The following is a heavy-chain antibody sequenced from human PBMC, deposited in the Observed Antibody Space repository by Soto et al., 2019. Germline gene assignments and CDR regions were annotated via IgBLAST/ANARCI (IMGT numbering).Heavy chain of an antibody. CDR1: GGTFSSYA. D-gene: IGHD1-26*01. CDR2: IIPIFGTA. CDR3: ARSSLVGATRYYYYYGMDV. V-gene: IGHV1-69*13. Sequence: GASVKVSCKASGGTFSSYAISWVRQARGQGLEWMGGIIPIFGTANYAQKFQGRVTITADESTSTAYMELSSLRSEDTAVYYCARSSLVGATRYYYYYGMDVWGQGTTVTVSS. J-gene: IGHJ6*02.